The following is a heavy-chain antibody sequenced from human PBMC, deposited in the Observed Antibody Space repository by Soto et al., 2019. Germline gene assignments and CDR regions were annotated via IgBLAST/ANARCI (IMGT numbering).Heavy chain of an antibody. J-gene: IGHJ4*02. V-gene: IGHV4-34*01. Sequence: PSETLSLTCAVYGGSFSGYYWSWIRQPPGKGLEWIGEINRSGSTNYNPSLKSRVTISVDTSKNQFSLKLSSVTAADTAVYYCARGPRGYSGLNQHDYWGQGTLVTVSS. CDR1: GGSFSGYY. CDR2: INRSGST. D-gene: IGHD5-12*01. CDR3: ARGPRGYSGLNQHDY.